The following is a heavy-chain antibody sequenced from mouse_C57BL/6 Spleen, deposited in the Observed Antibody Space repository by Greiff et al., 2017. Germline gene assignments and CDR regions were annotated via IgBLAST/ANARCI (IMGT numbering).Heavy chain of an antibody. CDR2: IWSGGST. J-gene: IGHJ4*01. CDR1: GFSLTSYG. V-gene: IGHV2-2*01. CDR3: ASIYYGNLYAMDY. Sequence: VQRVESGPGLVQPSQSLSITCTVSGFSLTSYGVHWVRQSPGKGLEWLGVIWSGGSTDYNAAFISRLSISKDNSKSQVFFKMNSLQADDTAIYYCASIYYGNLYAMDYWGQGTSVTVSS. D-gene: IGHD2-1*01.